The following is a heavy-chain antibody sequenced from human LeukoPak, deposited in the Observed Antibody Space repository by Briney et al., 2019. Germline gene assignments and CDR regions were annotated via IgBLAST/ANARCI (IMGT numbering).Heavy chain of an antibody. CDR3: ARGRLYYDILTDYSYYYGMDV. Sequence: KPGGSLRLSCAASEFTFSTYSMNWVRQAPGKGLEWVSSISSSSSYIYYADSVKGRFTISRDNAKNSLYLQMNSLRAEGTAVYYCARGRLYYDILTDYSYYYGMDVWGKGTTVTVSS. J-gene: IGHJ6*04. D-gene: IGHD3-9*01. CDR2: ISSSSSYI. CDR1: EFTFSTYS. V-gene: IGHV3-21*01.